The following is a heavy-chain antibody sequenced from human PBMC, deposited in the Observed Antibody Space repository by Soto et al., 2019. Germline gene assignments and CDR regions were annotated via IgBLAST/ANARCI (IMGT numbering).Heavy chain of an antibody. CDR2: LSAYNGNT. D-gene: IGHD2-2*01. CDR1: GYTFTSYG. CDR3: ARVRGDTVVVPAATPYYYYGMDV. V-gene: IGHV1-18*01. J-gene: IGHJ6*02. Sequence: QVQLVQSGAEVKKPGASVKVSCKASGYTFTSYGISWVRQAPGQGLEWMGWLSAYNGNTNYAQKLQGRGTMTPDTSTITTYMELRGLRSDDTAVYSCARVRGDTVVVPAATPYYYYGMDVWGQGATVTVSS.